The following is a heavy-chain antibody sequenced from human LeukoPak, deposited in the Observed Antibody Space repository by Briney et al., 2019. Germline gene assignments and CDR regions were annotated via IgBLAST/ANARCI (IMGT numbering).Heavy chain of an antibody. Sequence: GESLKISCKGSGYSFTSYWIGWVRQMPGKGLEWMGIIYPGDSDTRYSPSFQGQVTISADKSISTAYLQWSSLKASDTAMYYCARTPPYDYGDYYFDYWGQGTLVTVSS. CDR1: GYSFTSYW. V-gene: IGHV5-51*01. CDR3: ARTPPYDYGDYYFDY. CDR2: IYPGDSDT. J-gene: IGHJ4*02. D-gene: IGHD4-17*01.